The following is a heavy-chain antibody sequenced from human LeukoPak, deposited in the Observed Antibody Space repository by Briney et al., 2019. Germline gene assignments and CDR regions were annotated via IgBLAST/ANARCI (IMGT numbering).Heavy chain of an antibody. V-gene: IGHV4-59*01. J-gene: IGHJ5*02. CDR2: IYYSGST. Sequence: PSKTLSLTCSVSGGSIISYYWSWIRQPPGKGLELIGSIYYSGSTNYNPSLKSRVTISVDTSKNLFSLKLSAVTAADTAVYYCARSMASGNWFDPWGQGTLVTVSS. D-gene: IGHD3-10*01. CDR3: ARSMASGNWFDP. CDR1: GGSIISYY.